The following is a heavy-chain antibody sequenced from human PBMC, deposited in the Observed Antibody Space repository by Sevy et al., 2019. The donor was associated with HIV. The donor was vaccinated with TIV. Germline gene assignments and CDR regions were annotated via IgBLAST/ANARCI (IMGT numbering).Heavy chain of an antibody. D-gene: IGHD3-16*01. Sequence: SETLSLTCSVSSGSIGNYYWYGIRQPPWRGLEWLGLIYYSRNTNYNPSLKSRVTMSIDTSKNQFSLGLGSLTAADTAVYYCARRAFLGGYFDSWGQGILVTVSS. CDR3: ARRAFLGGYFDS. CDR2: IYYSRNT. J-gene: IGHJ4*03. CDR1: SGSIGNYY. V-gene: IGHV4-59*08.